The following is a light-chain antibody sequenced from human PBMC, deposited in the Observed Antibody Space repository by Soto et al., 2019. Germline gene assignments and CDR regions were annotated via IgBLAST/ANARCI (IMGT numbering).Light chain of an antibody. Sequence: QSVLTQPPSASGTPGQRVTISCSGSYANIGSNIVNWYQHVPGTAPKLLIFGNNQRPSGVPDRFSGSKSGNSASLAFTGLQSEDEADYYCAAWDDSLNRLLFGGGTKVTVL. CDR1: YANIGSNI. V-gene: IGLV1-44*01. CDR2: GNN. CDR3: AAWDDSLNRLL. J-gene: IGLJ2*01.